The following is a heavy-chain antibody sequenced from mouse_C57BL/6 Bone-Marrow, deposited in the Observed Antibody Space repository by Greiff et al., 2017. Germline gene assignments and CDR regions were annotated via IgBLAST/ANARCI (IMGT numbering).Heavy chain of an antibody. D-gene: IGHD2-3*01. CDR3: ARDGWWYVDV. J-gene: IGHJ1*03. CDR2: ISDGGSYT. CDR1: GFTFSSYA. Sequence: EVKLVESGGGLVKPGGSLKLSCAASGFTFSSYAMSWVRQTPEKRLEWVATISDGGSYTYYPDNVKGRFTISRDNAKNNLYLQMSHLKSEDTAMYYCARDGWWYVDVWGTGTTVTVSS. V-gene: IGHV5-4*01.